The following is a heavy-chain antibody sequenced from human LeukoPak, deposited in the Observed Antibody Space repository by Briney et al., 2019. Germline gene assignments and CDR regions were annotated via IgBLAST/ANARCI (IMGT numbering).Heavy chain of an antibody. CDR2: VYYSGSA. CDR3: ARGYAGQPYYMDV. V-gene: IGHV4-61*01. CDR1: GGSISSDSHY. D-gene: IGHD3-16*01. J-gene: IGHJ6*03. Sequence: PSETLSLTCTVSGGSISSDSHYWNWIRQPPGKGLEWIGYVYYSGSANYSPSLKSRVTISVDTSKNQFSPKPSSVTAADTAVYHCARGYAGQPYYMDVWGKGTSVTVSS.